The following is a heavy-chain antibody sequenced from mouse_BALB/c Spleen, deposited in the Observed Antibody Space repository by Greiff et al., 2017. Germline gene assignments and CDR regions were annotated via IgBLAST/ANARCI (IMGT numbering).Heavy chain of an antibody. J-gene: IGHJ4*01. Sequence: QVQLQQPGAELVKPGASVKMSCKASGYTFTSYNMHWVKQTPGQGLEWIGAIYPGNGDTSYNQKFKGKATLTADKSSSTAYMQLSSLTSEDSAVYYCAREMDYWGQGTSVTVAS. V-gene: IGHV1-12*01. CDR3: AREMDY. CDR2: IYPGNGDT. CDR1: GYTFTSYN.